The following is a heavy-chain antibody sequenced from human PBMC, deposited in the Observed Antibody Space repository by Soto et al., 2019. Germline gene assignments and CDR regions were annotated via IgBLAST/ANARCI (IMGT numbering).Heavy chain of an antibody. D-gene: IGHD3-9*01. CDR2: IYYTGGT. J-gene: IGHJ3*02. V-gene: IGHV4-59*08. Sequence: SETLSLTCTVSGGSISSYYWSWIRQPPGKGLEWIGYIYYTGGTKYNPSLKNRVTISVDTSKNQFSLKLTSVTAADTAVYFYARFGPEAILTGYLDAFDIWGQGTTVTVSS. CDR1: GGSISSYY. CDR3: ARFGPEAILTGYLDAFDI.